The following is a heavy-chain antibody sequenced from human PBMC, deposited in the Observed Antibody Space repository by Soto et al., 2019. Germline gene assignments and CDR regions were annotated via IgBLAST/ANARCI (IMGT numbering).Heavy chain of an antibody. D-gene: IGHD3-10*01. J-gene: IGHJ6*02. CDR1: GFTFSSHS. Sequence: PGGSLRLSCAASGFTFSSHSMNWVRQAPGKGLEWVSSISSSSSYIYYADSVKGRFTISRDNAKNSLYLQMNSLRAEDTAVYYCARDRVGARITMVRGVIHSTYGMDVWGQGTTVTVSS. V-gene: IGHV3-21*01. CDR2: ISSSSSYI. CDR3: ARDRVGARITMVRGVIHSTYGMDV.